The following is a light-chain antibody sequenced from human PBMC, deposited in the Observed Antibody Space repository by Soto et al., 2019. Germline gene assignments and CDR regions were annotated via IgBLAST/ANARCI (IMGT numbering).Light chain of an antibody. CDR3: LIYYGVAQV. J-gene: IGLJ2*01. CDR2: STS. V-gene: IGLV7-43*01. CDR1: TGAVTIGYY. Sequence: QAVVTQEPSLTVSPGGTVTLTCASSTGAVTIGYYPNWFQQKPGQAPRALIYSTSNNHSWTPARFSGSLLGGKAALTLSGVQPEDEAWYYCLIYYGVAQVFGGGTKLTVL.